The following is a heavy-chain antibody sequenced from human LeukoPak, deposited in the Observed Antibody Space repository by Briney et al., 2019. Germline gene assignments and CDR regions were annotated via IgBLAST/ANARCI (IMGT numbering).Heavy chain of an antibody. Sequence: GGSLRLSCAASGFTFSDYYMSWIRQAPGKGLEWVSYISSSGSTIYYADSVKGRFTISRDNAKNSLYLQMNSLRAEDTAVYYCARESRWIQLWLLDYWGQGTLDTVSS. J-gene: IGHJ4*02. CDR2: ISSSGSTI. CDR3: ARESRWIQLWLLDY. D-gene: IGHD5-18*01. V-gene: IGHV3-11*04. CDR1: GFTFSDYY.